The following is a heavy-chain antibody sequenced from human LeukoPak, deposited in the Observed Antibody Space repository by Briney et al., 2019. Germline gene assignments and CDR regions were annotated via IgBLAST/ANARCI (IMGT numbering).Heavy chain of an antibody. CDR3: ARAISGWYYL. V-gene: IGHV1-2*02. CDR1: GYTFTGYY. D-gene: IGHD6-19*01. Sequence: ASVTVSFTASGYTFTGYYMHWVRQAPGQGREWMGWIHPNSGGTNYAQKFQGRVTMTRDTSISTAYMELSSLRSDDTAVYFCARAISGWYYLRGQGTLVTVS. CDR2: IHPNSGGT. J-gene: IGHJ4*02.